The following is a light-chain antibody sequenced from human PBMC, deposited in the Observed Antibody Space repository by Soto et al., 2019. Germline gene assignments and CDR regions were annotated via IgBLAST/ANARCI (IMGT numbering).Light chain of an antibody. CDR2: AAS. J-gene: IGKJ2*01. V-gene: IGKV1-39*01. CDR1: QSISVY. Sequence: DIQMTQSPSSLSVSIGDRVTITCRSRQSISVYINWYQKKSGTPPKLLRYAASNLQSGVPSRFSGRGSGTDFTLTISSLQPEDFASYYCQQTYRIPYTFGQGTKVEI. CDR3: QQTYRIPYT.